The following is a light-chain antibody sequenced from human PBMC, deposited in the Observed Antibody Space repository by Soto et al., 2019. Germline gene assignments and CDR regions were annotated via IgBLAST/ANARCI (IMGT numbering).Light chain of an antibody. CDR2: DAS. Sequence: ELVLTQSPATLSLSPGARATLSCRSSQSVSSYLAWYQQKPGQAPRLLIYDASNRATGIPARFSGSGSGTDFTLTIRRLEPEDFAVYYCQQRSNWPPTWTFGQGTKVDIK. CDR3: QQRSNWPPTWT. V-gene: IGKV3-11*01. J-gene: IGKJ1*01. CDR1: QSVSSY.